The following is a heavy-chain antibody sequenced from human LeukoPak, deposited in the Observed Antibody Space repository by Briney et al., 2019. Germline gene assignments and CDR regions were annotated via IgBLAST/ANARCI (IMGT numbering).Heavy chain of an antibody. CDR2: INHSGST. Sequence: PSETLSLTCTVSGGSISSYYWSWIRQPPGKGLEWIGEINHSGSTNYNPSLESRVTISVDTSKNQLSLKLSSVTAADTAVYYCARGPPRMTTVTTSSLDYWGQGTLVTVSS. D-gene: IGHD4-17*01. J-gene: IGHJ4*02. CDR3: ARGPPRMTTVTTSSLDY. CDR1: GGSISSYY. V-gene: IGHV4-34*01.